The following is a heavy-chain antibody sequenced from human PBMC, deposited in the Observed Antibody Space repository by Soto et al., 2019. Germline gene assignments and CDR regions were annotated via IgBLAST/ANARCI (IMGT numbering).Heavy chain of an antibody. D-gene: IGHD6-13*01. J-gene: IGHJ4*02. CDR2: ISGYNGHT. V-gene: IGHV1-18*04. Sequence: ASVKVSCKASAYSFTNYGISWIRQAPGQGLEWMAWISGYNGHTRFAQRFQDRVTMTTDTSTSTAYMELRNLTSDDTAVYFCARDIESTVAADPFDYWGQGTPVTVSS. CDR3: ARDIESTVAADPFDY. CDR1: AYSFTNYG.